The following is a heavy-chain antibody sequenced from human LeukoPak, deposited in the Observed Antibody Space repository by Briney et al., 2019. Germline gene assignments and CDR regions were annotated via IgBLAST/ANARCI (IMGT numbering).Heavy chain of an antibody. CDR3: AKGRYCSGGSCYLNFDY. V-gene: IGHV3-23*01. D-gene: IGHD2-15*01. Sequence: GGSLRLSCAASGFTFSSYAMSWVRQAPGKGLEWVSAISGSGGSTYYADSVKGRFTISRGNSKNTLYLQMNSLRAEDTAVYYCAKGRYCSGGSCYLNFDYWGQGTLVTVSS. CDR2: ISGSGGST. CDR1: GFTFSSYA. J-gene: IGHJ4*02.